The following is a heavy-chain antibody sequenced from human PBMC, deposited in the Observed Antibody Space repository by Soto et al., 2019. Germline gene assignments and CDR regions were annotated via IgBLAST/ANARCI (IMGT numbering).Heavy chain of an antibody. V-gene: IGHV4-39*01. CDR2: ICYLGGT. CDR1: GDSISSSNYH. D-gene: IGHD3-16*01. CDR3: ARLPWGRYGHS. Sequence: QLQLQESGPGLVKPSDTLSLTCTVSGDSISSSNYHWAWIRQPPGKGLEWIGTICYLGGTYYNPSLKSRVSISVDRAKNQSPLTLTSLTAADPAIYSCARLPWGRYGHSWGQGTLVTVSS. J-gene: IGHJ4*02.